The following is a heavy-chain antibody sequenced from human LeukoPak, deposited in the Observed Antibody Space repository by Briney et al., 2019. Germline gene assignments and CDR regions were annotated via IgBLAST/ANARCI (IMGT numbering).Heavy chain of an antibody. CDR3: ATLTGGDDAFDI. J-gene: IGHJ3*02. D-gene: IGHD4-23*01. CDR1: GGTISSYY. CDR2: IFYTGST. V-gene: IGHV4-59*01. Sequence: PSETLSLTCTVSGGTISSYYWSWIRQPPGKGLEWIGYIFYTGSTNYNPSLKSRVTISVLTSKNRFSLKLSSVTAADTAVYYCATLTGGDDAFDIWGQGTMVTVSS.